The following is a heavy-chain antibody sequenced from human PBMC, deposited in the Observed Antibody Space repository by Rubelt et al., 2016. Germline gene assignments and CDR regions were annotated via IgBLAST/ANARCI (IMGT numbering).Heavy chain of an antibody. CDR1: GFTFSSCE. J-gene: IGHJ4*02. V-gene: IGHV3-30*18. D-gene: IGHD2-15*01. Sequence: VQLVESGGGLVQPGGSLRLSCAASGFTFSSCEMNWVRQAPGKGLEWVAVTSYDGSNKYYGDSVKGRFTTSRDNSKNTLYMKMNSLRVEDTAVYDCAKDFGYCSGGTCYGGDYWGQGILVTVSS. CDR2: TSYDGSNK. CDR3: AKDFGYCSGGTCYGGDY.